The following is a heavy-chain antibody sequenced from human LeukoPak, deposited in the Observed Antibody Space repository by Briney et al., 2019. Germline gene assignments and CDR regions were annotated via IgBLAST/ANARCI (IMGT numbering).Heavy chain of an antibody. Sequence: ASVKVSCKASGYTFIDYYMHWVRQAPGQGLEWMGWIDPKSGGTSYAQKFQDRVAMIRDTSISTAYMELTRLRSDDTAVYHCARAYSSGWYGSTDYWGQGTLVTVSS. CDR2: IDPKSGGT. CDR3: ARAYSSGWYGSTDY. CDR1: GYTFIDYY. D-gene: IGHD6-19*01. J-gene: IGHJ4*02. V-gene: IGHV1-2*02.